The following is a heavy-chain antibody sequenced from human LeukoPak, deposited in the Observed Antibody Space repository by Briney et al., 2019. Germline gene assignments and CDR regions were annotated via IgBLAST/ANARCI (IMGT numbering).Heavy chain of an antibody. CDR2: IYYSGST. J-gene: IGHJ5*02. CDR3: ARRGDIVVVPAAIRGDNWFDP. D-gene: IGHD2-2*02. CDR1: GGSISSYY. V-gene: IGHV4-59*08. Sequence: SETLSLTCTVSGGSISSYYWSWIRQPPGKGLEWIGYIYYSGSTNYNPSLKSRVTISVDTSKNQFSLKLSSVTAADTAVYYCARRGDIVVVPAAIRGDNWFDPWGQGTLVTVSS.